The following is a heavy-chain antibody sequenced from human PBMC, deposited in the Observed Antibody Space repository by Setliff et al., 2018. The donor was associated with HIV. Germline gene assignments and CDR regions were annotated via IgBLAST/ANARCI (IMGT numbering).Heavy chain of an antibody. CDR2: IHKSGRT. J-gene: IGHJ4*02. D-gene: IGHD3-3*01. V-gene: IGHV4-38-2*01. CDR1: GDSINRGYY. Sequence: SDTLSLTCAVSGDSINRGYYWAWIRQPPGKGPEWIGSIHKSGRTYHNPSLKSRVTISVNLSKNHFALKLTSVTAADTAVYYCARQHPFLEWLPLHFDQWGQGTLVTVSS. CDR3: ARQHPFLEWLPLHFDQ.